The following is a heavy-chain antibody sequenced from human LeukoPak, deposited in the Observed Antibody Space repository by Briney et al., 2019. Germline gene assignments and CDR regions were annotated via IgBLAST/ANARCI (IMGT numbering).Heavy chain of an antibody. V-gene: IGHV4-34*01. D-gene: IGHD3-16*01. Sequence: SETLSLTCAVYGGSFGGYYWSWIRQPPGKGLEWIGEINHSGSTNYNPSLKSRVTISVGTSKNQFSLKLSSVTAADTAVYYCAREGGYFDYWGQGTLVTVSS. CDR2: INHSGST. J-gene: IGHJ4*02. CDR3: AREGGYFDY. CDR1: GGSFGGYY.